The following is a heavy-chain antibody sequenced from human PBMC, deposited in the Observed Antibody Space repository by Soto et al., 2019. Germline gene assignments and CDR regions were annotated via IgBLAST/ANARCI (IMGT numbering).Heavy chain of an antibody. CDR3: ARISMGYCSSTSCYGLYYYGMDV. J-gene: IGHJ6*02. D-gene: IGHD2-2*01. CDR2: IYYSGST. CDR1: GGSISSYY. Sequence: ASETLSLTCTVSGGSISSYYWSWIRQPPGKGLEWIGYIYYSGSTNYNPSLKSRVTISVDTSKNQFSLKLSSVTAADTAVYYCARISMGYCSSTSCYGLYYYGMDVWGQGPTVTVSS. V-gene: IGHV4-59*12.